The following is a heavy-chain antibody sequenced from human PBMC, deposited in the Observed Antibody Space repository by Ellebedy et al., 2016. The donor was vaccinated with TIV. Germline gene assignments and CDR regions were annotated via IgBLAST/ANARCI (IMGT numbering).Heavy chain of an antibody. D-gene: IGHD3-10*01. CDR3: ARCYGSGSLPFDY. Sequence: SETLSLTCTVSGGSISSYYWGWIRQPPGKGLEWIGNIYYSGNTNYNASLKRRVIISIDTSKNQLSLRLRSVTAADTAVYYCARCYGSGSLPFDYWGQGTLVTVSS. CDR1: GGSISSYY. V-gene: IGHV4-59*08. J-gene: IGHJ4*02. CDR2: IYYSGNT.